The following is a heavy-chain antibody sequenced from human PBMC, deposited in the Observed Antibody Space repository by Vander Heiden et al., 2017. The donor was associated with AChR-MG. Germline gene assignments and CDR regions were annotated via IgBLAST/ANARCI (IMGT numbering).Heavy chain of an antibody. J-gene: IGHJ4*02. CDR1: GGSISSNNL. V-gene: IGHV4-4*02. D-gene: IGHD1-7*01. CDR3: SRSTTAIDS. CDR2: ISPGGST. Sequence: QVQLQESGPGLVKPSGTLSLTCTVSGGSISSNNLWNWVRLPPGKGLEWIGEISPGGSTNYNPSLKSRVTISVDKSKNQFSLRLSSVTAADTAVYYCSRSTTAIDSWGQGTLVTVSS.